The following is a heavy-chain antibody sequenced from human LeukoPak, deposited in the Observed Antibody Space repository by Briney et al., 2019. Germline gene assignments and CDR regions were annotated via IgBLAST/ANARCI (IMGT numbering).Heavy chain of an antibody. D-gene: IGHD3-3*01. J-gene: IGHJ6*03. CDR3: ARTCITIFGEYYYYYMDV. CDR2: IYHSGST. Sequence: PSETLSLTCAVSGYSISSGYYWGWIRQPPGKGLEWIGSIYHSGSTYYNPSLKSRVTMSVDTSKNQFSLKLSSVTAADTAVYYCARTCITIFGEYYYYYMDVWGKGTTVTVSS. V-gene: IGHV4-38-2*01. CDR1: GYSISSGYY.